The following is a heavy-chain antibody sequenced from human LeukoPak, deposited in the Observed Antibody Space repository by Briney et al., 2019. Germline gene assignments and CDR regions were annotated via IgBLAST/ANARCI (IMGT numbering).Heavy chain of an antibody. J-gene: IGHJ5*02. CDR1: GGSFSAYF. Sequence: SETLSLTCAVYGGSFSAYFWSWIRQPPGKGLEWIGEINHSGTTNYNPSLKSRVTISVDTSKNQFSVNLRSVTAADTAVYYCARGGSHCSRTSCHWFDLWGQGTLVTVSS. CDR3: ARGGSHCSRTSCHWFDL. V-gene: IGHV4-34*01. CDR2: INHSGTT. D-gene: IGHD2-2*01.